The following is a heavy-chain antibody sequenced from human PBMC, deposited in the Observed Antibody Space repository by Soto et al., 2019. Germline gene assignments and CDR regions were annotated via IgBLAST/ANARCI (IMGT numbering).Heavy chain of an antibody. CDR2: ISSTTNYR. J-gene: IGHJ4*02. Sequence: EVQLVESGGGLVKPGGSLRLSCAASGFTFTRYSMNWVRQAPGKGLEWVSSISSTTNYRYYGDSMKGRFTISRDNAKNSLYLEMNSLRAEDTAVYYCARESEDLTSNFDYWGQGTLVTVSS. CDR1: GFTFTRYS. V-gene: IGHV3-21*01. CDR3: ARESEDLTSNFDY.